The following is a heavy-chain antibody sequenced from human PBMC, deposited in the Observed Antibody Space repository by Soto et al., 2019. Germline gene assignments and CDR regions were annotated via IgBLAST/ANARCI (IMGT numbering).Heavy chain of an antibody. CDR3: ATGNVDSMLEY. CDR2: MFHSGSA. D-gene: IGHD3-3*01. CDR1: DGSISTYDW. Sequence: SETLSLTCVVSDGSISTYDWWTWVRQPPGKGLEWIGKMFHSGSADYSPSLKSRVTISADSSKNHFSLRLTAVTAADTAVYYCATGNVDSMLEYWGQGTQVTVSS. V-gene: IGHV4-4*02. J-gene: IGHJ4*02.